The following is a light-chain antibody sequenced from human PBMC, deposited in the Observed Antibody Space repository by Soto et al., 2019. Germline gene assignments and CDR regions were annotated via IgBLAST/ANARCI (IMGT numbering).Light chain of an antibody. V-gene: IGLV2-14*01. J-gene: IGLJ2*01. CDR2: DVS. CDR3: SSYTSSSTPHVV. CDR1: SRNVGGYNY. Sequence: QSALTQPASVSGSPGQSITISCTGTSRNVGGYNYVSWYQQHPGKAPNLLIYDVSNRPSGVSNRFSGSKSGNTASLTISGLQAEDEDDYYCSSYTSSSTPHVVFGGGTKLTVL.